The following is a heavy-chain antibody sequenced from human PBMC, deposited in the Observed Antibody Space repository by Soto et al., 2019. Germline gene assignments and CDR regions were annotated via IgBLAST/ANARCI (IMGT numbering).Heavy chain of an antibody. D-gene: IGHD4-17*01. CDR1: GFTFSNYW. V-gene: IGHV3-7*03. CDR3: VKDDGAYSFDY. Sequence: EVQLVESGGGLVQPGGSLRLSCAASGFTFSNYWMSWVRQAPGKGLEWVAKINQGGSEKWSADSVKGRFTISRDNAKNSLYLQLNSLGAEDTAVYYCVKDDGAYSFDYWGQGTLVTVSS. J-gene: IGHJ4*02. CDR2: INQGGSEK.